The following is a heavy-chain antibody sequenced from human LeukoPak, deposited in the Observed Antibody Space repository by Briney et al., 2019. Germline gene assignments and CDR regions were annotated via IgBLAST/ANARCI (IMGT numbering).Heavy chain of an antibody. CDR2: IHPSDSDT. J-gene: IGHJ4*02. V-gene: IGHV5-51*01. CDR1: GYKLTSNW. CDR3: ARPSYSSSWLPFDY. Sequence: GESLKISCKGSGYKLTSNWIGWVRQMPGKGLEWMGIIHPSDSDTRYSPSFQGQVTISADKSISTAYLQWSSLKASDTAMYYCARPSYSSSWLPFDYWGQGTLVTVSS. D-gene: IGHD6-13*01.